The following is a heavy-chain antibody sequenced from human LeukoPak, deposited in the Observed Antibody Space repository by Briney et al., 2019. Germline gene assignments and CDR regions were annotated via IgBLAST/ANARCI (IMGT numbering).Heavy chain of an antibody. V-gene: IGHV1-18*04. CDR3: ARDMVRGVDY. D-gene: IGHD3-10*01. J-gene: IGHJ4*02. CDR1: GYTFSIYG. Sequence: GASVTVSCKASGYTFSIYGFNWVRQAPGQGLEWMGWISAYNGDTNYAQKFQGRVTMTTDTSTSTAYMELRSLRSDDTAVYYCARDMVRGVDYWGQGTLVTVSS. CDR2: ISAYNGDT.